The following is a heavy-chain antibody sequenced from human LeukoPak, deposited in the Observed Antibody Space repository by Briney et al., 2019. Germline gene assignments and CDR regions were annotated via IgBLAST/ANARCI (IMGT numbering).Heavy chain of an antibody. CDR2: ISYDGSNK. CDR1: GFTFSSYV. Sequence: GRSLRLSCAASGFTFSSYVMHWVRQAPGKGLEWVAVISYDGSNKYYADSVKGRFTISRDNSKNTLYLQMNSLRAEDTAVYYCANLAVAGINYWGQGTLVTVSS. D-gene: IGHD6-19*01. J-gene: IGHJ4*02. CDR3: ANLAVAGINY. V-gene: IGHV3-30*18.